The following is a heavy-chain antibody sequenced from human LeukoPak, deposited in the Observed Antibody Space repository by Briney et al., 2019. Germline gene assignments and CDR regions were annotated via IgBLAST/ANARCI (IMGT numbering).Heavy chain of an antibody. CDR2: ISASGDNT. Sequence: GGSLRLSCAASGFTFSNAWMSWVRQAPGQGLEWVSGISASGDNTYYADSVKGRFTISRDNSKNTLYLQMNSLRVEDTAVYYCAKISSSIWYYFDYWGQGTLVTVSS. CDR3: AKISSSIWYYFDY. J-gene: IGHJ4*02. V-gene: IGHV3-23*01. D-gene: IGHD6-13*01. CDR1: GFTFSNAW.